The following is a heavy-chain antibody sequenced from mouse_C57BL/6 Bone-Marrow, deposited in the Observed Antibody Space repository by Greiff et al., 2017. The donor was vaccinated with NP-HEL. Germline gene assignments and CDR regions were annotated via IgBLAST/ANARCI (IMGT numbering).Heavy chain of an antibody. D-gene: IGHD2-4*01. CDR3: ARGIYYDYDGAWFAY. CDR1: GYAFSSSW. CDR2: IYPGDGDT. Sequence: VKLQQSGPELVKPGASVKISCKASGYAFSSSWMNWVKQRPGKGLEWIGRIYPGDGDTNYNGKFKGKATLTAYKSSSTAYMHLSSLTSEDSAVYFCARGIYYDYDGAWFAYWGQGTLVTVSA. J-gene: IGHJ3*01. V-gene: IGHV1-82*01.